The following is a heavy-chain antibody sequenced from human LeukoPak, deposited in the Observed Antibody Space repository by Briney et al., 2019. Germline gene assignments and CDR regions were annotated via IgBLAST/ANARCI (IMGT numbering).Heavy chain of an antibody. CDR1: GFTFSSYW. D-gene: IGHD6-13*01. V-gene: IGHV3-7*03. CDR3: ARVGSSSWYYFDY. CDR2: IKQDGSEK. Sequence: GGSLRLSCAVSGFTFSSYWMSWVRQAPGKGLEWVANIKQDGSEKYYVDSVKGRFTISRDNAKNSLYLQMNSLRAEDTAVYYCARVGSSSWYYFDYWGQGTLVTVSS. J-gene: IGHJ4*02.